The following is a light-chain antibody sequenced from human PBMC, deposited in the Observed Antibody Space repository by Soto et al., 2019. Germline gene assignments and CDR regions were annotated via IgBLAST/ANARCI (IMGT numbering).Light chain of an antibody. Sequence: DIQMTQSPSSLSASVGDRATITCRASQSISSYLSWYQQKPGKAPKLLIFAASSLQSGVPSRFSGSGSGTDFTLTVSNLQPEDFATYYCQHYNSYSEAFGQGTKVDIK. CDR1: QSISSY. J-gene: IGKJ1*01. CDR2: AAS. CDR3: QHYNSYSEA. V-gene: IGKV1-39*01.